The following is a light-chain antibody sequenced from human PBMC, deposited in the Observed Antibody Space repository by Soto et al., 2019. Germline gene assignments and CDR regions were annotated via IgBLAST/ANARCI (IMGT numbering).Light chain of an antibody. V-gene: IGKV3D-15*02. CDR1: QSVSSN. Sequence: EIVMTQSPATLSLSPGERATLSCRASQSVSSNLAWYEQKPGQAPRLLIYGASTRAAGIPARFSGSGSGTDFTLTISSLQSEDFALYYCQQYNDSPTFGQGTKVEIK. J-gene: IGKJ1*01. CDR2: GAS. CDR3: QQYNDSPT.